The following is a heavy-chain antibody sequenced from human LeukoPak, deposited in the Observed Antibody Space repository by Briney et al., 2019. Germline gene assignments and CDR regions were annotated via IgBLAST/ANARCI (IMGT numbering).Heavy chain of an antibody. V-gene: IGHV3-23*01. CDR3: AKDLHWGFDY. CDR2: ISGNGGST. J-gene: IGHJ4*02. D-gene: IGHD7-27*01. Sequence: GGSLRLSCAASGFTFSTYGMSWVRQAPGKGLEWVSAISGNGGSTYYADSVKGRFTISRDNSKSTLSLQMNGLRAEDTAVYYCAKDLHWGFDYWGQGTLVTVSS. CDR1: GFTFSTYG.